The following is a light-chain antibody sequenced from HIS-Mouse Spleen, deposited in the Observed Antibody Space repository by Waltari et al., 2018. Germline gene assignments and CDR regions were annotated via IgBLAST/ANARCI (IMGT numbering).Light chain of an antibody. J-gene: IGLJ2*01. Sequence: SYELTQPPPVSVSPGPTARITGSGDAWPTHSPYWYQQKPGQAPVLVIYKDSERPSGIPERFSGSSSGTTVTLTISGVQAEDEADYYCQSADSSGTYHVVFGGGTKLTVL. CDR1: AWPTHS. CDR2: KDS. CDR3: QSADSSGTYHVV. V-gene: IGLV3-25*03.